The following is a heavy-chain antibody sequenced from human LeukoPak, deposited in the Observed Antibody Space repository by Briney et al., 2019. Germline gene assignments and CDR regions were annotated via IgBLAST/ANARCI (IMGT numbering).Heavy chain of an antibody. CDR2: IHYSGST. J-gene: IGHJ4*02. CDR1: GGSISSSNYY. Sequence: SETLSLTCTVSGGSISSSNYYWGWIRQPPGKGLEWIGSIHYSGSTNYNPSLKSRVTISVDKSKNQFSLKLSSVTAADTAVYYCARDLGIAAAGEDYWGQGTLVTVSS. V-gene: IGHV4-39*07. CDR3: ARDLGIAAAGEDY. D-gene: IGHD6-13*01.